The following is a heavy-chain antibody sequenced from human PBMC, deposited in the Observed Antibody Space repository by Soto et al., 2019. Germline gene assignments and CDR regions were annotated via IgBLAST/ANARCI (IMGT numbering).Heavy chain of an antibody. D-gene: IGHD5-12*01. CDR2: ISGSGGST. CDR3: AKSGGYLIDAFGI. V-gene: IGHV3-23*01. CDR1: GFTFSSYA. Sequence: EVQLLESGGGLVQPGGSLRLSCAASGFTFSSYAMSWVRQAPGKGLEWVSAISGSGGSTYYTDSVKGRFTISRDNSKNTLYLQMESLRAEDTAVYYWAKSGGYLIDAFGIWGQGTMVHVSP. J-gene: IGHJ3*02.